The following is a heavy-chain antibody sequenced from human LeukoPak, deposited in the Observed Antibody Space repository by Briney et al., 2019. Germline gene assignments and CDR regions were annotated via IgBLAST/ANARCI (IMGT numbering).Heavy chain of an antibody. D-gene: IGHD5-12*01. CDR2: IIPIFGTA. CDR3: ARPNVDIVATIGDAFDI. J-gene: IGHJ3*02. Sequence: ASVTVSFKASGGTFSSYAISWVRQAPGQGLEWMGGIIPIFGTANYAQKFQGRVTITADESTSTAYMELSSLRSEDTAVYYCARPNVDIVATIGDAFDIWGQGTMVTVSS. CDR1: GGTFSSYA. V-gene: IGHV1-69*13.